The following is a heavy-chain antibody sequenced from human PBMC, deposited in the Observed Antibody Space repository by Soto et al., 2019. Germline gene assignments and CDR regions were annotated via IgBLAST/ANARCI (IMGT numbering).Heavy chain of an antibody. CDR3: ARDVRITVTKWGYYYYYMDV. V-gene: IGHV1-69*04. CDR2: IIPILGIA. J-gene: IGHJ6*03. CDR1: GGTFSSYT. D-gene: IGHD4-4*01. Sequence: ASVKVSCKASGGTFSSYTISWVRQAPGQGLEWMGRIIPILGIANYAQKFQGRVTITADKSTSTAYMELSSLRSEDTAVYYCARDVRITVTKWGYYYYYMDVWGKGTTVNVSS.